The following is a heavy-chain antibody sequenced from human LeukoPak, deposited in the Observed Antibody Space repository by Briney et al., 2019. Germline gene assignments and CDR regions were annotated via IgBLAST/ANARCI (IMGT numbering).Heavy chain of an antibody. CDR3: ARDSASPDL. V-gene: IGHV4-59*12. D-gene: IGHD6-25*01. CDR1: GGSISSNY. CDR2: IYYSGST. J-gene: IGHJ2*01. Sequence: SETLSLTCTVSGGSISSNYWSWIRQPPGKGLEWIGYIYYSGSTNYNPSLKSRVTISVDTSKNQFSLKLSSVTAADTAVYYCARDSASPDLWGRGTLVTVSS.